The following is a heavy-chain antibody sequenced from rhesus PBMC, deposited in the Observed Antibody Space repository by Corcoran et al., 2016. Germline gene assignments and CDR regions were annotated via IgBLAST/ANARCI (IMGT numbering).Heavy chain of an antibody. CDR1: GGSFRRYW. D-gene: IGHD6-13*01. J-gene: IGHJ4*01. V-gene: IGHV4-165*02. Sequence: QVQLPESGPGLVKPSETLSLTCAVSGGSFRRYWWSWIRQPPGTGLEWFGYIGGSRGSTYYNPSLKSRVTISTDTSKNQFSLKLSSVTAADTAVYYCARNLGYSSWSHFDYWGQGVLVTVSS. CDR3: ARNLGYSSWSHFDY. CDR2: IGGSRGST.